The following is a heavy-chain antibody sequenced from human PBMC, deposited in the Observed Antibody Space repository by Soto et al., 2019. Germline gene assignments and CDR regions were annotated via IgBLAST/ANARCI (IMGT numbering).Heavy chain of an antibody. Sequence: LRLSCAASGFTVSSNYMSWVRQAPGKGLEWVSVIYSGGSTYYADSVKGRFTISRDNSKNTLYLQMNSLRAEDTAVYYCARETAGKVPYGMDVWGQGTTVTVSS. D-gene: IGHD2-21*02. CDR2: IYSGGST. CDR3: ARETAGKVPYGMDV. J-gene: IGHJ6*02. CDR1: GFTVSSNY. V-gene: IGHV3-53*01.